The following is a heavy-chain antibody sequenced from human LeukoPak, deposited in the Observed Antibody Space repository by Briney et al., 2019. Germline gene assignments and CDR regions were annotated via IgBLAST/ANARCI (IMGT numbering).Heavy chain of an antibody. Sequence: SQTLSLTCTVSGGSISSSNYYWSWIRQPAGKGLEWIGRIYPSGSTNDNPSLKSRVTISVDTSKNQFSLKLSSVTAADTAVYYCARVDWNYAAFAFDIWGQGTMVSVSS. CDR3: ARVDWNYAAFAFDI. CDR1: GGSISSSNYY. V-gene: IGHV4-61*02. J-gene: IGHJ3*02. CDR2: IYPSGST. D-gene: IGHD1-7*01.